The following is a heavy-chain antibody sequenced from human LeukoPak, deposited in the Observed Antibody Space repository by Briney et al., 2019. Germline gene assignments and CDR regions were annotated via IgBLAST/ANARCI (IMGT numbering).Heavy chain of an antibody. V-gene: IGHV3-43D*04. CDR1: GFTFDDYA. CDR3: AKTGSSWAHFDY. D-gene: IGHD6-13*01. J-gene: IGHJ4*02. CDR2: INWDGSST. Sequence: GGSLRLSCAASGFTFDDYAMHWVRQAPGKGLEWVSLINWDGSSTYYADSVKGRFTISRENSKNSLYLQMNSLRAEDTALYYCAKTGSSWAHFDYWGQGTLVTVSS.